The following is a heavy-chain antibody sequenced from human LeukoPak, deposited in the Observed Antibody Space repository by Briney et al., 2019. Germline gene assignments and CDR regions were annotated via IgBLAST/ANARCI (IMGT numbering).Heavy chain of an antibody. J-gene: IGHJ4*02. CDR1: GFTFSVHA. D-gene: IGHD4-23*01. CDR3: AKDQDYGGNSADY. Sequence: PGGSLRLSCATSGFTFSVHAMHWVRQAPGKGLDWVTFIQSDGTNKYYADSVKGRFTISRDNSKNTLYLQMNSLRAEDTAVYYCAKDQDYGGNSADYWGQGTLVTVSS. CDR2: IQSDGTNK. V-gene: IGHV3-30*02.